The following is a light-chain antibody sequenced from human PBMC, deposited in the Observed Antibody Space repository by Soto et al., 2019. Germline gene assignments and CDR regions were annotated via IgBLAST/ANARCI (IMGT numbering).Light chain of an antibody. CDR1: QTIRNY. Sequence: DIQMTQSPSSLSASIGDRVTMTCRASQTIRNYLNWYQQKPGQAPKLLIFGASSLQSGVPSRFSVSESGTDFTLTISSLQPEDFATYYCQQTYSAPRAFGHGTKLEIK. V-gene: IGKV1-39*01. CDR2: GAS. CDR3: QQTYSAPRA. J-gene: IGKJ2*01.